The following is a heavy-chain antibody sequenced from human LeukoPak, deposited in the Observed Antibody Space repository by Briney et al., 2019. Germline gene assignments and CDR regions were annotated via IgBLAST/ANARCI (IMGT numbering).Heavy chain of an antibody. CDR2: IYSSGIT. D-gene: IGHD3-10*01. CDR1: GCSISRYY. V-gene: IGHV4-4*09. CDR3: ARRNVSGSLNWFDP. Sequence: SETLSLTCPVSGCSISRYYLSWLRQPPGKGLQWIAYIYSSGITTYNPSLKRRVTMSVDTSNNQFSLKMSSVTAADTAVYYCARRNVSGSLNWFDPWGQGTLVTVSS. J-gene: IGHJ5*02.